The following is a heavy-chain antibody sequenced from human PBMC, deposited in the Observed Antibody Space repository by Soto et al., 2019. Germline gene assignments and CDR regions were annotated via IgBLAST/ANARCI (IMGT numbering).Heavy chain of an antibody. J-gene: IGHJ3*02. Sequence: ASVKVSCKVSGYTLTELSMHWVRQAPGKGLEWMGGFDPEDGETIYAQKFQGRVTMTEDTSTDTAYMELSSLRSEDTAVYYCATDYGDYVLQWAFDIWGQGTMVTVSS. CDR1: GYTLTELS. D-gene: IGHD4-17*01. CDR3: ATDYGDYVLQWAFDI. CDR2: FDPEDGET. V-gene: IGHV1-24*01.